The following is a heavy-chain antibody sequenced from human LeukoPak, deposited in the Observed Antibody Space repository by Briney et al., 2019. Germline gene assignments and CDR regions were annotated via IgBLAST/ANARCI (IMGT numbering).Heavy chain of an antibody. D-gene: IGHD2-2*01. Sequence: ASVKVSCKTSGYTFSNFGINWVRQAPGQGLEWMGWISGNNDNPNYGQKFQGRFTVTTDSSTSTAYMELRNLRFDDTAVYYCARDGTSTDDYWGQGTMVTVSS. V-gene: IGHV1-18*01. CDR2: ISGNNDNP. CDR1: GYTFSNFG. J-gene: IGHJ4*02. CDR3: ARDGTSTDDY.